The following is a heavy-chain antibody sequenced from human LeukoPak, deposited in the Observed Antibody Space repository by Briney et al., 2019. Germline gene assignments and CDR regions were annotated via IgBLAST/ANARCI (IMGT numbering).Heavy chain of an antibody. Sequence: SGGSLRLSCAASGFTFSSYRMNWVRQARGKGLEWVSYMNSSDTTIYYADSVKGRFTISRDNAKNSLYLQMNSLRDEDTAVYYCAKESGSRSYGAYFPHWGQGTLVTVSS. CDR2: MNSSDTTI. J-gene: IGHJ1*01. D-gene: IGHD6-13*01. CDR1: GFTFSSYR. CDR3: AKESGSRSYGAYFPH. V-gene: IGHV3-48*02.